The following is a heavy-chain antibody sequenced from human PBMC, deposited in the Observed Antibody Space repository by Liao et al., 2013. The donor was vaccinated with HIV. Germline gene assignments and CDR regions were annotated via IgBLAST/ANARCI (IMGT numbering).Heavy chain of an antibody. CDR2: INESGST. V-gene: IGHV4-34*01. J-gene: IGHJ4*02. CDR1: GESLSGYY. Sequence: QVQLQQWGAGLLKDSETLSLTCAVYGESLSGYYWSWIRQPPGKGLEWIGEINESGSTNYNPSLKSRVTISLDAPNQQFSLKLSSVTAADTAVYYCARGRRYLKPSGLDYWGQGTLVHRLL. D-gene: IGHD3-9*01. CDR3: ARGRRYLKPSGLDY.